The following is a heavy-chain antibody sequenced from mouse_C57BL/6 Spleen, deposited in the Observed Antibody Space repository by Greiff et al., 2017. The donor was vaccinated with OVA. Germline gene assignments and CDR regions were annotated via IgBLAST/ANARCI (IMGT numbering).Heavy chain of an antibody. V-gene: IGHV1-55*01. Sequence: QVQLQQPGAELVKPGASVKMSCKASGYTFTSYWITWVKQRPGQGLEWIGDIYPGSGSTNYNEKFKSKATLTVDTSSSTAYMQLSSLTSEDSAVYDCAKGWDGYYDAWFAYWGQGTLVTVSA. CDR1: GYTFTSYW. CDR2: IYPGSGST. CDR3: AKGWDGYYDAWFAY. J-gene: IGHJ3*01. D-gene: IGHD2-3*01.